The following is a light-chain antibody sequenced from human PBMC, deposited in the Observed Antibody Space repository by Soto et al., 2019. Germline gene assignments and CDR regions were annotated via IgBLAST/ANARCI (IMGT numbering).Light chain of an antibody. CDR2: LAS. J-gene: IGKJ2*01. V-gene: IGKV1-39*01. Sequence: DIQMTQSPSSLSASVGDRVTITCRASQNISSYLHWYQLRPGKAPNLLIYLASSLQGGVPARFSGSGSGTDFTLTISNLQPEDFATYYCQQSYSIPYTFGQGTKLQIK. CDR3: QQSYSIPYT. CDR1: QNISSY.